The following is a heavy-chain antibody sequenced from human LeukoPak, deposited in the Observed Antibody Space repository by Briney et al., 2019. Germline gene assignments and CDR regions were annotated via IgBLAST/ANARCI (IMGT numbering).Heavy chain of an antibody. CDR1: GFTFSDYY. CDR3: ARLLPPIVATSHWFDP. V-gene: IGHV3-11*06. J-gene: IGHJ5*02. D-gene: IGHD5-12*01. Sequence: KPGGSLRLSCAASGFTFSDYYMSWIRQGPGKGLEWVSYISSSSSYTNYADSVKGRFTISRDNAKNSLYLQMNSLRAEDTAVYYCARLLPPIVATSHWFDPWGQGTLVTVSS. CDR2: ISSSSSYT.